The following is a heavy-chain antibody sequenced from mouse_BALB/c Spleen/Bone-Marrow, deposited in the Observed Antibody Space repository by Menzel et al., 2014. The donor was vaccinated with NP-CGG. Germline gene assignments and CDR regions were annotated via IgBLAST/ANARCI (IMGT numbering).Heavy chain of an antibody. V-gene: IGHV1-22*01. CDR3: ARAGWCVY. D-gene: IGHD1-1*02. CDR2: FNPNNGGT. CDR1: GYSFTDYT. J-gene: IGHJ2*02. Sequence: EVQLQQPGPELEKPGSSVKMSCKTSGYSFTDYTIHWVKQSHGKSLEWIGRFNPNNGGTNYNQKFKDKATLTVDKSSRTAYMEFRSLTFEDSAVYYCARAGWCVYWGRGTSLTAPS.